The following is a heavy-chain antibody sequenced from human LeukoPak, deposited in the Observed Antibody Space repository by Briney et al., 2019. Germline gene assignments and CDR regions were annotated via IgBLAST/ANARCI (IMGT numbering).Heavy chain of an antibody. D-gene: IGHD5-18*01. CDR1: GYTFTSYG. Sequence: ASVKVSCKASGYTFTSYGISWVRQAPGQGLEWMGWIGAHNGNTNYARKLQGRVTMTTDTSTGTAYMELRSLRSDDTAVYYCASRGYSYGHDYWGQGTLVTVSS. J-gene: IGHJ4*02. CDR3: ASRGYSYGHDY. V-gene: IGHV1-18*01. CDR2: IGAHNGNT.